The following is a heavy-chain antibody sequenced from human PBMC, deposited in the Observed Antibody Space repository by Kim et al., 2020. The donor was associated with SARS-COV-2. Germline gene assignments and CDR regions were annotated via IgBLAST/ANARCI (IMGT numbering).Heavy chain of an antibody. Sequence: SETLSLTCAVYGRSFSGYYWSWIRQPPGKGLEWIGEINHSGSTNYNPSLKSRVTISVDTSKNQFSLKLSSVTAADTAVYYCARGPYYDFWSGYSGRNWFAPLGQGTLVTVSS. CDR1: GRSFSGYY. D-gene: IGHD3-3*01. CDR2: INHSGST. V-gene: IGHV4-34*01. J-gene: IGHJ5*02. CDR3: ARGPYYDFWSGYSGRNWFAP.